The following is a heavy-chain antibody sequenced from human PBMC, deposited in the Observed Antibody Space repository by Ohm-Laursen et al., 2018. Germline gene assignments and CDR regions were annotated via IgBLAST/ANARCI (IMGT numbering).Heavy chain of an antibody. V-gene: IGHV4-59*12. D-gene: IGHD1-7*01. Sequence: SDTLSLTCTVSGGSISSYYWSWIRQPPGKGLEWIGYIYYSGSTNYNPSLKSRVSLSHDTSKNQFSLKMTSVTAADTAVYYCARDARVAGTSDAFEYWGQGTLVTVTS. CDR1: GGSISSYY. J-gene: IGHJ4*02. CDR3: ARDARVAGTSDAFEY. CDR2: IYYSGST.